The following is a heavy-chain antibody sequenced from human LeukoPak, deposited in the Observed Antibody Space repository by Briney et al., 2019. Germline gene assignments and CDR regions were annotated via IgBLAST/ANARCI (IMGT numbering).Heavy chain of an antibody. CDR3: AKVGPELRYFDPYYFDY. CDR1: GFTFSSYA. Sequence: QPGGSLRLSCAASGFTFSSYAMSWVRQAPGKGLEWVSAISGSGGSTYYADSVKGRFTISRDNSKNTLYLQMNSLRAEDTAVYYCAKVGPELRYFDPYYFDYWGQGTLVTVSS. J-gene: IGHJ4*02. V-gene: IGHV3-23*01. CDR2: ISGSGGST. D-gene: IGHD3-9*01.